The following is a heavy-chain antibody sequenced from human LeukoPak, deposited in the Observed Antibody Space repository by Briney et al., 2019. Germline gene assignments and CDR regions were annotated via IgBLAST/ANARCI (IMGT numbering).Heavy chain of an antibody. V-gene: IGHV3-23*01. CDR3: ARVDIAVAGNWGYYFDY. J-gene: IGHJ4*02. Sequence: GGSLRLSCSASGFTFSSYAMSWVRQAPGKGLEWVSGISGSGGSTYYVDSVKGRFTISRDNSKNTLYLQMNSLRAEDTAVYYCARVDIAVAGNWGYYFDYWGQGTLVTVSS. CDR2: ISGSGGST. CDR1: GFTFSSYA. D-gene: IGHD6-19*01.